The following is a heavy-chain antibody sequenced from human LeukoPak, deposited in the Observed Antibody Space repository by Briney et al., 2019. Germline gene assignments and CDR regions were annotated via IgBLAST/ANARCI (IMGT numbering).Heavy chain of an antibody. CDR2: IYYSGST. CDR3: ARHTGYSYGQEDY. Sequence: SETLSLTCTVSGGSISSSSYYWGWIRQPPGKGLEWIGSIYYSGSTYYNPSLKSRVTISVDTSKNQFSLKLSSVTAADTAVYYCARHTGYSYGQEDYWGQGTLVTVSS. V-gene: IGHV4-39*01. CDR1: GGSISSSSYY. D-gene: IGHD5-18*01. J-gene: IGHJ4*02.